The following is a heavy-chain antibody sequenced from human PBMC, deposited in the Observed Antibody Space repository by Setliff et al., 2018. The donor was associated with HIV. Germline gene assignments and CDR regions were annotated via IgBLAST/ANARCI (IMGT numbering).Heavy chain of an antibody. CDR1: NDSISSSTAHY. CDR3: ARHFGGDYQLPDLFDY. J-gene: IGHJ4*02. Sequence: PSETLSLTCTVSNDSISSSTAHYWGWIHQPPGKGLGWIGSIFYTGSTYYSTSLKSRVTISVDTSKNQFSLKLSSVTAADTAVYYCARHFGGDYQLPDLFDYWGQGTLVTVSS. D-gene: IGHD2-2*01. V-gene: IGHV4-39*01. CDR2: IFYTGST.